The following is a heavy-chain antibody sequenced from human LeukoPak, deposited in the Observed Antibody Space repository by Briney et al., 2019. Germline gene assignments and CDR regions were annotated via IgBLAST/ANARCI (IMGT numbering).Heavy chain of an antibody. CDR2: ISYDGSNK. V-gene: IGHV3-30-3*01. Sequence: GGSLRLSCAASGFTFSSYAMHWVRQAPGKGLEWVTVISYDGSNKYYADSVKGRFTISRDNSKNTLYLQMNSLRAEDTAVYYCAKDFTSGSYYYGMDVWGQGTTVTVSS. J-gene: IGHJ6*02. CDR1: GFTFSSYA. CDR3: AKDFTSGSYYYGMDV. D-gene: IGHD1-26*01.